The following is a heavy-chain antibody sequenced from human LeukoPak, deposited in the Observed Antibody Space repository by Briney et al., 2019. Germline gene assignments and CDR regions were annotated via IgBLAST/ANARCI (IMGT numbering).Heavy chain of an antibody. V-gene: IGHV3-30-3*01. CDR2: MSYDGSNK. CDR3: ARVRDPIKYCSSTSCYAFDI. D-gene: IGHD2-2*01. Sequence: PGGSLRLSCAASGFTFSSYAMHWFRQAPGKGLEWVAVMSYDGSNKYYADSVKGRFTISRDNSKNTLYLQMNSLRAEDTAVYYCARVRDPIKYCSSTSCYAFDIWGQGTMVTVSS. J-gene: IGHJ3*02. CDR1: GFTFSSYA.